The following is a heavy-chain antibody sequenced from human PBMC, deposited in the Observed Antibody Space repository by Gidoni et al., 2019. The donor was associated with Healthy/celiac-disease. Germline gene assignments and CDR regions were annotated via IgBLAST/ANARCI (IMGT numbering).Heavy chain of an antibody. Sequence: EVQLLESGGGLVQPGGSLSLSCAASRFTFSSYAMSWVRHAPGKGLEWVSAISGSGGSTYYADSVKGRFTISRDNSKNTLYLQMNSLRAEDTAVYYCAKASRQGMYFDLWGRGTLVTVSS. CDR3: AKASRQGMYFDL. D-gene: IGHD3-10*01. CDR2: ISGSGGST. CDR1: RFTFSSYA. J-gene: IGHJ2*01. V-gene: IGHV3-23*01.